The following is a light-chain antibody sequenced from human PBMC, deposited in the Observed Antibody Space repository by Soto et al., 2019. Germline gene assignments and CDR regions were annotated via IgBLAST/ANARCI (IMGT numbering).Light chain of an antibody. CDR2: AES. Sequence: DVQMTQSPSSLSAAVGDRVTITCRASQSIMRFVNWYQHKPGKAPKLLMYAESSLQSGVPSRFSGSGSETDFTLIISSFQPEDFGTYYCQQTYRTPHTFGQGTKVEIK. V-gene: IGKV1-39*01. J-gene: IGKJ1*01. CDR3: QQTYRTPHT. CDR1: QSIMRF.